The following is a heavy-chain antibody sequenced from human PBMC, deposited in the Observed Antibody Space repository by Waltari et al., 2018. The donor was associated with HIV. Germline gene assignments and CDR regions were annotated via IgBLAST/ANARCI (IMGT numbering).Heavy chain of an antibody. CDR2: IYHSGST. CDR1: GYSISSGYY. D-gene: IGHD6-13*01. J-gene: IGHJ6*02. Sequence: QVQLQESGPGLVKPSETLSLTCAVSGYSISSGYYWGWIRQPPGKGLEWIGSIYHSGSTYYNPSLKSRVTISVDTSKNQFSLKLSSVTAADTAVYYCARDLGIAAAGTRFVGGMDVWGQGTTVTVSS. V-gene: IGHV4-38-2*02. CDR3: ARDLGIAAAGTRFVGGMDV.